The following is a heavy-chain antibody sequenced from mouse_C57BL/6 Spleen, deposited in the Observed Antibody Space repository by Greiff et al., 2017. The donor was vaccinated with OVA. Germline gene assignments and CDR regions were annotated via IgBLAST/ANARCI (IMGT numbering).Heavy chain of an antibody. D-gene: IGHD2-2*01. CDR2: LNPGSGGT. Sequence: VQLVESGAELVRPGTSVKVSCKASGYAFTNYLIEWVKQRPGQGLEWIGVLNPGSGGTNYNEKFKGKATLTAAKSSSTAYMQLSSLTSEDAAVYFCECFYYGLDYWGQGTTLTVAS. CDR3: ECFYYGLDY. CDR1: GYAFTNYL. V-gene: IGHV1-54*01. J-gene: IGHJ2*01.